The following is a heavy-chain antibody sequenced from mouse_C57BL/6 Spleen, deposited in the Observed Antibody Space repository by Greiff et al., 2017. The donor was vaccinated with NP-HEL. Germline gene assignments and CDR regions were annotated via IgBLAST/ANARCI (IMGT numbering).Heavy chain of an antibody. D-gene: IGHD3-2*02. J-gene: IGHJ4*01. Sequence: EVKLMESGGGLVKPGGSLKLSCAASGFTFSDYGMHWVRQAPEKGLEWVAYISSGSSTIYYADTVKGRFTISRDNAKNTLFLQKTSLRSEDTAMYYCAREGQLRLRGDYAMDYWGQGTSVTVSS. CDR3: AREGQLRLRGDYAMDY. CDR2: ISSGSSTI. CDR1: GFTFSDYG. V-gene: IGHV5-17*01.